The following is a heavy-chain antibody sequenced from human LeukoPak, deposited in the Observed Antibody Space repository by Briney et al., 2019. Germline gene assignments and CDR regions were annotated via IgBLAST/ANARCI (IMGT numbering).Heavy chain of an antibody. CDR3: AKVDTYYYDSSGNFDY. CDR1: GFTFSSYA. J-gene: IGHJ4*02. CDR2: ISGSGGST. Sequence: GGSLRLSCAASGFTFSSYAMSWVRQAPGKGLEWVSAISGSGGSTYYADSVKGRFTISRDNSKNTLYLQMNSLRAEDTAVYYCAKVDTYYYDSSGNFDYWGQGTLVTASS. D-gene: IGHD3-22*01. V-gene: IGHV3-23*01.